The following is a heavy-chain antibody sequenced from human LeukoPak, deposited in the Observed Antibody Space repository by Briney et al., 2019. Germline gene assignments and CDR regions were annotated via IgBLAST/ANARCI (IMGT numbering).Heavy chain of an antibody. CDR1: GGPFSGYF. CDR2: IHNGGTT. Sequence: SETLSLTCAVSGGPFSGYFWSWIRQSSGKGLEWIGEIHNGGTTNYNPSLNSRVTISEDTFKNQFYLNLSSVTAADTAVYYCARRYYYNLGSFPFDFWGQGTLVTVSS. V-gene: IGHV4-34*01. J-gene: IGHJ4*02. CDR3: ARRYYYNLGSFPFDF. D-gene: IGHD3-10*01.